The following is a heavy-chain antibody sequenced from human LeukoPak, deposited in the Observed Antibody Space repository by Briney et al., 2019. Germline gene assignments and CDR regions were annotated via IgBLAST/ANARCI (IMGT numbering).Heavy chain of an antibody. CDR2: INPNSGGT. D-gene: IGHD6-13*01. V-gene: IGHV1-2*04. Sequence: GASVKVSCKASGYTFTGYYMHWVRQAPGQGLEWMGWINPNSGGTNYAQKFQGWVTMTRDTSISTAYMELSRLRSDDTAVYYCARGAYSSSFYPLHNYYGMDVWGQGTTVTVSS. J-gene: IGHJ6*02. CDR3: ARGAYSSSFYPLHNYYGMDV. CDR1: GYTFTGYY.